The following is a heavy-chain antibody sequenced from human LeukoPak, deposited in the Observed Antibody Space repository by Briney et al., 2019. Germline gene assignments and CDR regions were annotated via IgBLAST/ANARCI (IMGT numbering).Heavy chain of an antibody. J-gene: IGHJ4*02. Sequence: GGSLRLSCAASGFTFSSYGMHWVRQAPGKGLEWVAFIRYDGSNKYYADSVKGRFTISRDNSKNTLYLQMNSLRAEDTAVYYCAKGTYYDFWSGYSSFDYWGQGTLVTVSS. V-gene: IGHV3-30*02. CDR2: IRYDGSNK. CDR1: GFTFSSYG. CDR3: AKGTYYDFWSGYSSFDY. D-gene: IGHD3-3*01.